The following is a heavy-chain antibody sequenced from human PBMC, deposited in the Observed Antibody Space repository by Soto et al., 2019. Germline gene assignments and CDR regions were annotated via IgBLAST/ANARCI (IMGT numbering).Heavy chain of an antibody. CDR2: ISASSSYT. J-gene: IGHJ3*02. CDR3: ARERSPHGDYELHAFDI. D-gene: IGHD4-17*01. V-gene: IGHV3-11*06. Sequence: QVQLVESGGALVRSGGPLRLSCAASGFTFSDFYISWVRQAPGKGLEWGSNISASSSYTKYAESVKGRFTISRDNAKNSRSLQMNSLRAEDTALDYCARERSPHGDYELHAFDIWGQETMVTVSS. CDR1: GFTFSDFY.